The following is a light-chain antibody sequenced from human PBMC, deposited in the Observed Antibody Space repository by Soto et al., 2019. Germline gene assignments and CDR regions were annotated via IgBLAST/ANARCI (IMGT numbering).Light chain of an antibody. J-gene: IGKJ5*01. V-gene: IGKV1-9*01. CDR3: QQLNSYPFT. CDR2: AAS. CDR1: QGISSY. Sequence: DIQLTQSPSFLSASVGDRVTITCRASQGISSYLAWYQQKPGKAPKLLIYAASTWQSGVPARFSGSGSGTEFTLTISSLQPEDFATYYCQQLNSYPFTFGQGTRLEIK.